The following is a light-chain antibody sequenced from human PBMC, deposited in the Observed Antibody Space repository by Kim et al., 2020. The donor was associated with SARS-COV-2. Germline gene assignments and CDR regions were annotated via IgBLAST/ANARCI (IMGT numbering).Light chain of an antibody. CDR1: QSVSSRF. CDR3: QHFAGSLWT. V-gene: IGKV3-20*01. J-gene: IGKJ1*01. CDR2: DAS. Sequence: EIVLTRSPGTLSLSPGARVTLSCRASQSVSSRFLAWYQQKPGQAPRLLIYDASRRATGIPDRFSGSGSGTDFTLTISRLAPEDFAVYYCQHFAGSLWTFGQWTKVDIK.